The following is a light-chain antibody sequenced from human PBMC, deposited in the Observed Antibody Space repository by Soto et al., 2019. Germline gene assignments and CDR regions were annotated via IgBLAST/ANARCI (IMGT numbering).Light chain of an antibody. CDR3: QQYDSSPGT. J-gene: IGKJ1*01. Sequence: DTVLTQSPGSLSMSPGERATLSCRASQSVRSRFLAWYQQKPGQSPRLLIYDASIRATGIPDRFSGSGSGTDFTLTISRLEPEDFAIYYCQQYDSSPGTFGLGTKVEVK. CDR1: QSVRSRF. V-gene: IGKV3-20*01. CDR2: DAS.